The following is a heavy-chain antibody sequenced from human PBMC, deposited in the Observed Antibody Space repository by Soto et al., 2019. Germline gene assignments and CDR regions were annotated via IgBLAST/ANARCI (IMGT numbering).Heavy chain of an antibody. CDR3: ARVSASGWAQYFQH. CDR1: GFTFSSYW. CDR2: IKQDGSEK. V-gene: IGHV3-7*01. Sequence: GSLRLSCAASGFTFSSYWMSWVRQAPGKGLEWVANIKQDGSEKYYVDSVKGRFTISRDNAKNSLYLQMNSLRAEDTAVYYCARVSASGWAQYFQHWGQGTLVTVSS. J-gene: IGHJ1*01. D-gene: IGHD6-19*01.